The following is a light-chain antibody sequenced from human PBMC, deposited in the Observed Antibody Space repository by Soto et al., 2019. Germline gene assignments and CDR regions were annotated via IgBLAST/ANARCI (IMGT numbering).Light chain of an antibody. Sequence: AIRMTQSPSSFSASTGDIVTITCRSSQGISSYLAWYQQKPGKAPKLLIYAASTLQSGVPSRFSGSGSGTDFTLTISCLQSEDFATYYCQQYYSYPPWTFGQGTKVDIK. J-gene: IGKJ1*01. CDR3: QQYYSYPPWT. CDR2: AAS. CDR1: QGISSY. V-gene: IGKV1-8*01.